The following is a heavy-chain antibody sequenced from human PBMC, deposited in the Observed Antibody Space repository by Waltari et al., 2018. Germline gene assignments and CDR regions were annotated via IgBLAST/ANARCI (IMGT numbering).Heavy chain of an antibody. J-gene: IGHJ4*02. V-gene: IGHV4-34*02. CDR2: INQGGRT. D-gene: IGHD6-13*01. Sequence: QVQLQQWGAGLLKPSETLSLTCAVYGGSFSAYYWNWIRQSPGKGLEWIGEINQGGRTSYTPSRKSRVFISVDVSKNQFSLRMNSVTAADTAVYYCARKSGWYSRGNQRPSGGFFDSWGQGGLVTVSS. CDR3: ARKSGWYSRGNQRPSGGFFDS. CDR1: GGSFSAYY.